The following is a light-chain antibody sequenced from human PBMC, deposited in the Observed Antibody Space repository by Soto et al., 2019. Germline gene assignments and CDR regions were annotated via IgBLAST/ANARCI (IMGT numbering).Light chain of an antibody. CDR1: RSDVGAYNY. J-gene: IGLJ1*01. Sequence: QSALTQPASVSGSPEQSIAISCTGTRSDVGAYNYVSWYQQHPGKAPKLMISEVTNRPSGVSDRFSGSKSGNKASLTISGLQAEDEADYYCSSFTSRFTFVFGTGTKLTVL. V-gene: IGLV2-14*01. CDR3: SSFTSRFTFV. CDR2: EVT.